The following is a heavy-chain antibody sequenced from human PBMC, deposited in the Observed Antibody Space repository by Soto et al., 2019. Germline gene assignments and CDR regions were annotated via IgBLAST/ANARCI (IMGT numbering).Heavy chain of an antibody. CDR1: GYSISSGYY. J-gene: IGHJ6*02. Sequence: SETLSLTCAVSGYSISSGYYWGWIRQPPGKGLEWIGSIYHSGSTYYNPSLKSRVTISVDTSKNQFSLKLSSVTAADTAVYYCARDLQYSYGFYYYYYGMDVWGQGTLVTVSS. CDR3: ARDLQYSYGFYYYYYGMDV. CDR2: IYHSGST. D-gene: IGHD5-18*01. V-gene: IGHV4-38-2*02.